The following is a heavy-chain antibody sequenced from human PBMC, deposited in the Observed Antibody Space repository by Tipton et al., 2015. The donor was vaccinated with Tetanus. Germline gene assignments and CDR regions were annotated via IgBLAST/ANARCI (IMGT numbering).Heavy chain of an antibody. V-gene: IGHV4-4*07. D-gene: IGHD1-26*01. Sequence: GLVKPSETLSLTCSVSRGPISSYYWSWIRQPAGKGLEWLGHISNGNPDYAPSLKSRLTLSVDLSKNELSLELRSVTAADTGVYFCARGLPREPFYFDYWGQGKQVIVSS. CDR1: RGPISSYY. CDR2: ISNGNP. CDR3: ARGLPREPFYFDY. J-gene: IGHJ4*02.